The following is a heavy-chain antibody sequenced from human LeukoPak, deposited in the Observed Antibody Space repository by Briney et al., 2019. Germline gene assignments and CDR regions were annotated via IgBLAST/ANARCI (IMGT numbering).Heavy chain of an antibody. CDR3: ATNLPSDWYTREFFDS. CDR1: GFTFSSYA. V-gene: IGHV3-23*01. CDR2: ISGSGGAT. J-gene: IGHJ4*02. Sequence: GGSLRLSCAASGFTFSSYAMSWVRQAPGKGLEWVSAISGSGGATHYADSVTGRFTISRDNSKNTLYLQMNSLRAEDTAVYYCATNLPSDWYTREFFDSWGQGTLVAVSS. D-gene: IGHD6-19*01.